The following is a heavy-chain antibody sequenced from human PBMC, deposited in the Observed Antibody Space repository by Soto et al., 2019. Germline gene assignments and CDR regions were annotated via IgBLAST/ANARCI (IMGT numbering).Heavy chain of an antibody. CDR3: VKDLTYCSNTSCLFPYFDY. J-gene: IGHJ4*02. D-gene: IGHD2-2*01. Sequence: GGSLRLSCSASGFTFSSYAMHWVRQAPGKGLEYVSGISNNGGSTYYADSVKGRFTISRDNSKNTLFLQMSSLRAEDTAVYYCVKDLTYCSNTSCLFPYFDYWGQETLVTVSS. CDR1: GFTFSSYA. CDR2: ISNNGGST. V-gene: IGHV3-64D*06.